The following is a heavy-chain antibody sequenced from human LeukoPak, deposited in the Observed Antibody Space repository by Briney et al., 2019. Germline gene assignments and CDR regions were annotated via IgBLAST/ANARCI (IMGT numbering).Heavy chain of an antibody. D-gene: IGHD3-22*01. CDR2: IIPIFGTA. Sequence: SVKVSCKASGGTFSSYAISWVRQAPGQGLEWMGRIIPIFGTANYAQKFQGRVTITTDESTSTAYMELSSLRSEDTAVYYCARTESRDSSGYYSYYFDYWGQGTLVTVSS. CDR3: ARTESRDSSGYYSYYFDY. V-gene: IGHV1-69*05. J-gene: IGHJ4*02. CDR1: GGTFSSYA.